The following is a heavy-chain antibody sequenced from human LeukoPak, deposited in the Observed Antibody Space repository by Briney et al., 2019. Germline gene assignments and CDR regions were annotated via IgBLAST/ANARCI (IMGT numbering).Heavy chain of an antibody. Sequence: PGGSLRLSCTASGFTFGDYAMSWVRQAPGKGLEWGAVISYDGSNKYYADSVKGRFTISRDNSKNTLYLQMNSLRAEDTAVYYCSRDRHCIGSTCYGLWGQGTRVTVSS. CDR1: GFTFGDYA. CDR2: ISYDGSNK. CDR3: SRDRHCIGSTCYGL. D-gene: IGHD2-2*01. V-gene: IGHV3-30*04. J-gene: IGHJ4*02.